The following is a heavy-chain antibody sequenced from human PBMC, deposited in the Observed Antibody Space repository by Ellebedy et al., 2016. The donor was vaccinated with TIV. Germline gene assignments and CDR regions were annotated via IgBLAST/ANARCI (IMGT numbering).Heavy chain of an antibody. J-gene: IGHJ5*02. CDR1: GFNFSSSW. V-gene: IGHV3-7*01. D-gene: IGHD4-17*01. Sequence: GESLKISCAASGFNFSSSWMTWVRQVPGKGLEWVAKIRQEGDEIYYVESVKGRFTISRDNAKNSLFLQMNSLRVDDTAVYDCARRASYGDYAVQVNPWFDPWGQGTLVTVSS. CDR3: ARRASYGDYAVQVNPWFDP. CDR2: IRQEGDEI.